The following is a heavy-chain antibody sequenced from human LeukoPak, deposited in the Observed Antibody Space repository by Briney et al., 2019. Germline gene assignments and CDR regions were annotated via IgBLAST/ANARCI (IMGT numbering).Heavy chain of an antibody. CDR1: GFIFDDYA. CDR2: ITWNGAST. Sequence: GGSLRLSCAASGFIFDDYAMHWVRLAPGKGLEWVSGITWNGASTAYADSVKGRSTISRDNAKNSLHLQMNSLRPEDTALYYCAKDRYTTTWNWFDPWGQGTLVTVSS. CDR3: AKDRYTTTWNWFDP. V-gene: IGHV3-9*01. J-gene: IGHJ5*02. D-gene: IGHD2-2*02.